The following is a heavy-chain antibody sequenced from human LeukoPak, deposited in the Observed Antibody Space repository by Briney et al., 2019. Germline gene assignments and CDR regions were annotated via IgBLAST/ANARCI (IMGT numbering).Heavy chain of an antibody. V-gene: IGHV1-24*01. CDR1: GYTLTELS. CDR2: FDPEDGET. Sequence: GASVKVSCKVSGYTLTELSMHWVRQAPGKGLEWMGGFDPEDGETIYAQKFQGRVTMTEDASTDTAYMELSSLRSEDTAVYYCATGRYYYDSSGYQGFDYWGQGTLVTVSS. D-gene: IGHD3-22*01. J-gene: IGHJ4*02. CDR3: ATGRYYYDSSGYQGFDY.